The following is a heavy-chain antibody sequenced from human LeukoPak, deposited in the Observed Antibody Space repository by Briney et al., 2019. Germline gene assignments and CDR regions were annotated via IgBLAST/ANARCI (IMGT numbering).Heavy chain of an antibody. D-gene: IGHD1-7*01. Sequence: AGGSLRLSCAASGFTIGNYAMSWVRQAPGKGLEWFSAIRGGGSDTFFADAVKGRCTISRDNSKNTLYLPMNRLRAEDTAVYYCAKSGTNYNNYKGLDVWGQGTTVTVSS. V-gene: IGHV3-23*01. CDR3: AKSGTNYNNYKGLDV. CDR1: GFTIGNYA. CDR2: IRGGGSDT. J-gene: IGHJ6*02.